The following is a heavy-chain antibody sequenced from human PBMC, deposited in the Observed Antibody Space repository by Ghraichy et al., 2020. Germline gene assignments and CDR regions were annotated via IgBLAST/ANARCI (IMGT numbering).Heavy chain of an antibody. D-gene: IGHD1-7*01. CDR1: GGTFTNYV. CDR3: ARDLLSRYNWNYFAGDV. Sequence: SVKVSCKASGGTFTNYVFTWVRQAPGQGLEWMGGIIPLFGKTYYAQKFQGRVTITADKSASTAYMELNSLRSEDTAVYYCARDLLSRYNWNYFAGDVWGQGTTVTVSS. V-gene: IGHV1-69*06. CDR2: IIPLFGKT. J-gene: IGHJ6*02.